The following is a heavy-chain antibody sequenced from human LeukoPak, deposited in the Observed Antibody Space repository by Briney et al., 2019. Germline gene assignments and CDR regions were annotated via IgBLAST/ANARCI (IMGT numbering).Heavy chain of an antibody. CDR2: INQDGSER. D-gene: IGHD3-22*01. Sequence: GGSLRLSCVASGFTFSSYYMSWVRQSPGKGLEWVANINQDGSERYYVDSVKGRFTISRDNAKNSLYLQMNSLRAEDTAVYYCARAVWRWDSSGPDAFDIWGQGTMVTVSS. CDR3: ARAVWRWDSSGPDAFDI. J-gene: IGHJ3*02. V-gene: IGHV3-7*01. CDR1: GFTFSSYY.